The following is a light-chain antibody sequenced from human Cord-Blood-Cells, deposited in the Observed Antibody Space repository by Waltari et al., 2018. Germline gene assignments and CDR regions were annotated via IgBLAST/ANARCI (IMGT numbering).Light chain of an antibody. CDR2: DVS. Sequence: QSALTQPASVSGSPGQSITISCTGTSSDVGGYNYVSCYQQHPGKAPKLMIYDVSNRPSGLSNRFSGSKSGNTASLPISGLQAEDEADYYCSSYTSSSTRVVGGGTKLTVL. J-gene: IGLJ3*02. CDR3: SSYTSSSTRV. V-gene: IGLV2-14*03. CDR1: SSDVGGYNY.